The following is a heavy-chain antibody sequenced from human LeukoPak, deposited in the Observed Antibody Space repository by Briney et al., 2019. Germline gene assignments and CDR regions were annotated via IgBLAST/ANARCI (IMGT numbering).Heavy chain of an antibody. J-gene: IGHJ5*02. CDR2: IYYSGST. Sequence: SETLSLTCIVSGGSISSGGYYWSWIRQHPGKGLEWIGYIYYSGSTYYNPSLKSRVTISVDTSKNQFSLKLSSVTAADTAVYYCASEPGPKHDYGDYGWFDPWGQGTLVTVSS. V-gene: IGHV4-31*03. CDR3: ASEPGPKHDYGDYGWFDP. D-gene: IGHD4-17*01. CDR1: GGSISSGGYY.